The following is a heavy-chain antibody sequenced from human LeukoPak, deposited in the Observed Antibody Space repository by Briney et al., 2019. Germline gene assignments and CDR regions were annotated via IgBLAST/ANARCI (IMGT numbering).Heavy chain of an antibody. Sequence: PSETLSLTCAVYGGSFSGYYWSWIRQPPGKGLEWIGEINHSGSTNYNPSLKSRVTISVDTSKNQFSLKLSSVTAADTAVYYCARGSRGYPNPAHWFDPWGQGTLVTVSS. J-gene: IGHJ5*02. CDR1: GGSFSGYY. D-gene: IGHD2-15*01. CDR3: ARGSRGYPNPAHWFDP. V-gene: IGHV4-34*01. CDR2: INHSGST.